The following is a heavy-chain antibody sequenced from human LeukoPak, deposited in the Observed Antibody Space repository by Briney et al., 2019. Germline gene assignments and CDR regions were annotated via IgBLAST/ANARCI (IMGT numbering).Heavy chain of an antibody. CDR3: ARRPHSGWYDY. V-gene: IGHV3-20*01. D-gene: IGHD6-19*01. J-gene: IGHJ4*02. CDR2: INWNGGST. CDR1: GFTFDDYG. Sequence: PGGSLRLSCAASGFTFDDYGMGWVRQAPGKGLKWVSGINWNGGSTGYADSVKGRFTISRDNAKNSLYLQMNSLRAEDTALYHCARRPHSGWYDYWGQGTLVTVSS.